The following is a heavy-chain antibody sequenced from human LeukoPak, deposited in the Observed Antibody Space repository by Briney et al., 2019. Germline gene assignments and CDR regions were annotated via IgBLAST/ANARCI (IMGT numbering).Heavy chain of an antibody. J-gene: IGHJ5*02. Sequence: PSETLSLTCTVSGGSISSYYWSWIRQPPGKGLEWIGNIYYSGSTNYNPSLKSRVTISVDTSKNQFSLKLSSVTAADTAVYYCAREDYDYVWGSYRKRWFDPWGQGTLVTVSS. CDR3: AREDYDYVWGSYRKRWFDP. D-gene: IGHD3-16*02. CDR1: GGSISSYY. CDR2: IYYSGST. V-gene: IGHV4-59*01.